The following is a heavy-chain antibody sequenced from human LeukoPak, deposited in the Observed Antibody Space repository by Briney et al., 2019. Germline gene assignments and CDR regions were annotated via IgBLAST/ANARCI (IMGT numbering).Heavy chain of an antibody. V-gene: IGHV4-39*07. J-gene: IGHJ4*02. CDR1: GGSISSSSYY. Sequence: SETLSLTCTVSGGSISSSSYYWGWIRQPPGKGLEWIGSIYYSGSTYYNPSLKSRLTISVDTSKNQFSLKLRSVTAADTALYYCASTSPKYYYESSGYSSLFDNWGQGTLVTVSS. CDR3: ASTSPKYYYESSGYSSLFDN. D-gene: IGHD3-22*01. CDR2: IYYSGST.